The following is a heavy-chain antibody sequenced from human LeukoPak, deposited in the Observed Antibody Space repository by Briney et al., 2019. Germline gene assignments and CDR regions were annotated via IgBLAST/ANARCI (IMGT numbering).Heavy chain of an antibody. CDR2: INHRGST. D-gene: IGHD5-18*01. CDR1: GGTFSGYH. CDR3: ASTSAMVYFDY. J-gene: IGHJ4*02. Sequence: SETLSLTCAAYGGTFSGYHWSWIRQPPGKGLEWIWEINHRGSTNYNPSPKNRVTISVDTSKNQLSLELSSVTAADTAVYYCASTSAMVYFDYWGQGTLVTVSS. V-gene: IGHV4-34*01.